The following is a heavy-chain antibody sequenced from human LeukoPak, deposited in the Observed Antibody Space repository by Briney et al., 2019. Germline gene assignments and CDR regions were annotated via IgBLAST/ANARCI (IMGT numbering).Heavy chain of an antibody. CDR1: GFILSGYG. CDR3: ARDSGKYYISWYFDL. CDR2: ISSSGDTI. J-gene: IGHJ2*01. V-gene: IGHV3-48*03. Sequence: GGSLRLSCAASGFILSGYGMNWVRQAPGKGLEWVSFISSSGDTIYYADSVKGRFTVSRDNAKNSLYLQVNSLRAEDTAVYYCARDSGKYYISWYFDLWGRGTLVTVSS. D-gene: IGHD1-26*01.